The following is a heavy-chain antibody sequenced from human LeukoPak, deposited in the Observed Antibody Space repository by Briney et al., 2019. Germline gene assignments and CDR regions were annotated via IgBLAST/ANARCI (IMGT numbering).Heavy chain of an antibody. D-gene: IGHD1-7*01. V-gene: IGHV4-59*08. CDR1: GGSITGYY. CDR2: ISYSEST. CDR3: VRHSGGTTYDY. Sequence: SETMSLTCTVSGGSITGYYRSWIRQAPGKGLEWIAYISYSESTSYNPSRRSRVTISVDTSKNLFSLNLSSLTAADTAVYYCVRHSGGTTYDYWGQGILVTVSS. J-gene: IGHJ4*02.